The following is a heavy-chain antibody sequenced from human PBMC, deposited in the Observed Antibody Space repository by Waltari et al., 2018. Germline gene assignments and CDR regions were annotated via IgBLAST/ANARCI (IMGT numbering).Heavy chain of an antibody. Sequence: QAQLHQWGAGLLKPSETLSLTCAVSGGSFSGYFWSWIRQSPGQGLEWIGEINRDGTANYNPSLKSRVGMSVDTIKGQISLSLSSVTAADAAVYYCARVGDYHGSGRFGLDVWGRGTRVTVSS. CDR3: ARVGDYHGSGRFGLDV. CDR1: GGSFSGYF. CDR2: INRDGTA. J-gene: IGHJ6*02. V-gene: IGHV4-34*01. D-gene: IGHD3-10*01.